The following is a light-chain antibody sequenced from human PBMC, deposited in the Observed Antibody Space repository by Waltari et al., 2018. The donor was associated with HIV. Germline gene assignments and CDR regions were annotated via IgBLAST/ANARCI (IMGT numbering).Light chain of an antibody. V-gene: IGLV2-14*01. CDR1: SGDIGGSYSF. CDR3: SSYTSSHIVI. J-gene: IGLJ2*01. CDR2: EVS. Sequence: QSALTQPASVSGSPGQSLTISCTGTSGDIGGSYSFVSWYQQHPAQVPKLIIFEVSNRPSGVSNRFSGSKSANTASLTISGLQPEDEADYYCSSYTSSHIVIFGGGTKVTVL.